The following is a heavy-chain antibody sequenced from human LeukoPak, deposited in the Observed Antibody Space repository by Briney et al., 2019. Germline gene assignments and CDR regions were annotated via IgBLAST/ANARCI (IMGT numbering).Heavy chain of an antibody. CDR1: GGSISSYY. CDR2: IYYSGST. D-gene: IGHD4-17*01. V-gene: IGHV4-59*01. Sequence: KSSETLSLTCAVSGGSISSYYWSWIRQPPGKGLEWIGYIYYSGSTNYNPSLKSRVTISVDTSKNQFSLKLSSVTAADTAVYYCASHDYGAYNWFDPWGQGTLVTVSS. J-gene: IGHJ5*02. CDR3: ASHDYGAYNWFDP.